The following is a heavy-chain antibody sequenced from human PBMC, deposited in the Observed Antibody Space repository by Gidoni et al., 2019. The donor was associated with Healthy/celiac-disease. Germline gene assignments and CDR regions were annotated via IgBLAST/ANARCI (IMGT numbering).Heavy chain of an antibody. J-gene: IGHJ4*02. CDR1: GGSFSGYY. CDR2: INHSGST. CDR3: ARGYSYGFFDY. V-gene: IGHV4-34*01. D-gene: IGHD5-18*01. Sequence: HVQLQQWGAGLLNPSETLSLTCAVYGGSFSGYYWSWIRQPTGKGLEWIGEINHSGSTNYNPSLKSRVTISVETSKNQFSLKLSSVTAADTAVYYCARGYSYGFFDYWGQGTLVTVSS.